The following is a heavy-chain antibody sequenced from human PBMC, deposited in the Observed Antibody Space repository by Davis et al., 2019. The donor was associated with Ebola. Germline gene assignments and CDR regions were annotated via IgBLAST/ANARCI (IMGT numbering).Heavy chain of an antibody. V-gene: IGHV5-51*01. J-gene: IGHJ2*01. CDR3: ARRVQLSYWYFDL. CDR2: IYPGDSDT. CDR1: GYDFTRYW. Sequence: KVSCKGSGYDFTRYWIVWVRQVPGQGLEWMGSIYPGDSDTTYSPSFQGQVTISADKSIDTAYLQWSSLKASDTAMYYCARRVQLSYWYFDLWGRGTLVTVSS. D-gene: IGHD5-18*01.